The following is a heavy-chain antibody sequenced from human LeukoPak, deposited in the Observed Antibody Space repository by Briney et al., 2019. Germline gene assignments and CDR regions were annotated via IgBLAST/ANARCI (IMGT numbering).Heavy chain of an antibody. V-gene: IGHV3-21*01. CDR1: GFTSNSHS. Sequence: GGSLRLSCAASGFTSNSHSAHWVRQAPGGGLEWVSSVSSSGIYISYAASVRGRFTISRDNAKNSLYLQMNSLRAEDTAVYYCARDAGRDGYNNHDAFDIWGQGTMVTVSS. CDR3: ARDAGRDGYNNHDAFDI. J-gene: IGHJ3*02. D-gene: IGHD5-24*01. CDR2: VSSSGIYI.